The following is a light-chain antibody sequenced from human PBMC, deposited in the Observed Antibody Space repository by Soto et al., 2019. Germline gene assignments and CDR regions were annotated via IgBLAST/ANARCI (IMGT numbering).Light chain of an antibody. CDR3: CSYGGSTTVV. Sequence: QSALTQPASVSGSPGQSITISCTGTSSDVGSYDLVSWYQQHPGSAPKLMIYEGSKRPSGVSYRFSGSKSGNTASLTVSGLWTVDEADYYCCSYGGSTTVVFGGGTKVTVL. CDR2: EGS. V-gene: IGLV2-23*01. J-gene: IGLJ2*01. CDR1: SSDVGSYDL.